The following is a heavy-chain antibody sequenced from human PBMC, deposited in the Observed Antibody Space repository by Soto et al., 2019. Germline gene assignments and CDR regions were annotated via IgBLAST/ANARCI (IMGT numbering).Heavy chain of an antibody. D-gene: IGHD3-10*01. CDR2: IYYSGST. V-gene: IGHV4-59*01. Sequence: QVQLQESGPGLVKPSETLSLTCTVSGGSISSYYWSWIRQPPGKGLEWIGYIYYSGSTNYNPSLKSGVTISVDTSKNQFSLKLSSVTGADTAVYYGASLWFGELLRDWGQGTLVTVSS. J-gene: IGHJ4*02. CDR3: ASLWFGELLRD. CDR1: GGSISSYY.